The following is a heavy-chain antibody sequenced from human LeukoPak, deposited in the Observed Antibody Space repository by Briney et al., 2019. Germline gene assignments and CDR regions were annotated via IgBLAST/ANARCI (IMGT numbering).Heavy chain of an antibody. Sequence: PSETLSLTRTVSGGSISSYYWSWIRQPPGKGLEWIGNIFYSGYTNYNPSLKSRVTISVDTSKKQFSLKLTSVTAADTAVYYCARTTEGGYTYDYFYYYYMDVWGKGTTVTISS. D-gene: IGHD5-18*01. CDR2: IFYSGYT. CDR3: ARTTEGGYTYDYFYYYYMDV. J-gene: IGHJ6*03. V-gene: IGHV4-59*01. CDR1: GGSISSYY.